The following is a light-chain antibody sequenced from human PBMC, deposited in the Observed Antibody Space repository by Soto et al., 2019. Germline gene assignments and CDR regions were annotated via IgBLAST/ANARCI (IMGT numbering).Light chain of an antibody. Sequence: DIQMTQSPSTLSASVGDRVTITCRASQSISSWLAWYQQKPGKPPKVLIYDASSLKSGVPSRFRGSGSGTDFTLTISRLEPEDFAVYYCQHYVSHPITFGQGTRLEIK. V-gene: IGKV1-5*01. CDR2: DAS. CDR3: QHYVSHPIT. CDR1: QSISSW. J-gene: IGKJ5*01.